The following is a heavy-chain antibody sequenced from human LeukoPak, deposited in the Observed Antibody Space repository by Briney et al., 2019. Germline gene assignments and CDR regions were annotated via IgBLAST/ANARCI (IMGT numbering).Heavy chain of an antibody. J-gene: IGHJ6*03. CDR1: GYTFTGYY. CDR2: INPNSGGT. CDR3: ARVGMGIFGVVGSYYYYMDV. V-gene: IGHV1-2*02. Sequence: ASVKVSCKASGYTFTGYYMHWVRQAPGQGLEWMGWINPNSGGTNYAQKLQGRVTMTRDTSISTAYMELSRLRSDDTAVYYCARVGMGIFGVVGSYYYYMDVWGKGTTVTVSS. D-gene: IGHD3-3*01.